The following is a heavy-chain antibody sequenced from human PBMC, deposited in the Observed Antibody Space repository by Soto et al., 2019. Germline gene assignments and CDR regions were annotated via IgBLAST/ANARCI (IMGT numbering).Heavy chain of an antibody. J-gene: IGHJ4*02. Sequence: GGSLRLSCAASGVTFSSYAMHWVRQAPGKGLEWVAVISYDGSNKYYADSVKGRFTISRDNSKNTLYLQMNSLRAEDTAVYYCAREGQGATQRSYFDYWGQGTLVTVSS. CDR1: GVTFSSYA. D-gene: IGHD1-26*01. CDR2: ISYDGSNK. CDR3: AREGQGATQRSYFDY. V-gene: IGHV3-30-3*01.